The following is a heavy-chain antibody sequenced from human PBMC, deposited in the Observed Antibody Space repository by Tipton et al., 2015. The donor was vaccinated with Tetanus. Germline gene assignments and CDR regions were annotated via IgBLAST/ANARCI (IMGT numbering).Heavy chain of an antibody. D-gene: IGHD6-19*01. J-gene: IGHJ3*02. CDR2: ISWNSGSI. CDR1: GFTFDDYA. CDR3: ASKAVAGMDAFDI. Sequence: SLRLSCAASGFTFDDYAMHWVRQAPGKGLERVSGISWNSGSIGYADSVKGRFTISRDNAKNSLYLQMNSLRDEDTAVYYCASKAVAGMDAFDIWGQGTMVTVSS. V-gene: IGHV3-9*01.